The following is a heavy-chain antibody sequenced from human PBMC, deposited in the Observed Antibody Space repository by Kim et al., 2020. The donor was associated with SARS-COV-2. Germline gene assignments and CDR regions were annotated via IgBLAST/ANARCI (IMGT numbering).Heavy chain of an antibody. CDR2: ISAYNGNT. CDR3: ARDGKSSGWYEAEYYGMDV. Sequence: ASVKVSCKASGYTFTSYGISWVRQAPGQGLEWMGWISAYNGNTNYAQKLQGRVTMTTDTSTSTAYMELRSLRSDDTAVYYCARDGKSSGWYEAEYYGMDVWGQGTTVTVSS. CDR1: GYTFTSYG. D-gene: IGHD6-19*01. J-gene: IGHJ6*02. V-gene: IGHV1-18*01.